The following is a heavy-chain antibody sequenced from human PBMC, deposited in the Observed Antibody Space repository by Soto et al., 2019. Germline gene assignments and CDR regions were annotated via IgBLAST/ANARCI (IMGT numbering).Heavy chain of an antibody. J-gene: IGHJ6*02. CDR3: ASYRLWSGKGYYGMDV. V-gene: IGHV5-51*01. CDR1: GYSFTSYW. D-gene: IGHD3-3*01. Sequence: GESLKISCKGSGYSFTSYWIGWVRQMPGKGLEWMGIIYPGDSDTRYSPSFQGQVTISADKSISTAYLQWSSLKASDTAMYYCASYRLWSGKGYYGMDVWGQGTTVTVSS. CDR2: IYPGDSDT.